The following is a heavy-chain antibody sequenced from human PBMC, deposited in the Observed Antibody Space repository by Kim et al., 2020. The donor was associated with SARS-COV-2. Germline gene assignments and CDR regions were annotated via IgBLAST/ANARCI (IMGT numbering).Heavy chain of an antibody. CDR3: ARDPLSRLRGVTYSCYGMVV. D-gene: IGHD3-10*01. V-gene: IGHV3-30-3*01. J-gene: IGHJ6*02. Sequence: GGSLRLSCAASGFTFSSCAMHWVRQAPGKGLEWVAVISYDGSNKYYADSVKGRFTISRDNSKNTLYLQMNSLEAEDTALYYCARDPLSRLRGVTYSCYGMVVWGQRITGTFSS. CDR1: GFTFSSCA. CDR2: ISYDGSNK.